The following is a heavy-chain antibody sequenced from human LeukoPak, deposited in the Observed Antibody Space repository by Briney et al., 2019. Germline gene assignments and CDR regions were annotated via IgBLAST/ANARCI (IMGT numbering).Heavy chain of an antibody. CDR3: ARDHIVVANYYFYYYGMDV. CDR1: GYSISSGYY. CDR2: IYHSGST. Sequence: SETLSLTCAVSGYSISSGYYWGWIRPPPGKGLEWXGSIYHSGSTYYNPSLKSRVTISVDTSKNQFSLKLSSVTAADTAVYYCARDHIVVANYYFYYYGMDVWGKGTTVTVSS. J-gene: IGHJ6*04. V-gene: IGHV4-38-2*02. D-gene: IGHD2-15*01.